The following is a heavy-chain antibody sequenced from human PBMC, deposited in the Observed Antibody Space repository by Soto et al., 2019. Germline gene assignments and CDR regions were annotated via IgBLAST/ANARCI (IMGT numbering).Heavy chain of an antibody. CDR3: ARDSNWNPFYYYYYMDV. CDR1: GFTFSSYS. D-gene: IGHD1-1*01. Sequence: GSLRLSCAASGFTFSSYSMSWIRQAPGKGLEWVSYISSSGSTIYYADSVKGRFTISRDNAKNSLYLQMNSLRAEDTAVYYCARDSNWNPFYYYYYMDVWGKGTTVTVSS. J-gene: IGHJ6*03. V-gene: IGHV3-48*04. CDR2: ISSSGSTI.